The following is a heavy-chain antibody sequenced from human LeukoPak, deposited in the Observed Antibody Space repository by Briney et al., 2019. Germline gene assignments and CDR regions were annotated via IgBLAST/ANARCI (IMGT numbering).Heavy chain of an antibody. CDR1: GYTFTSYD. J-gene: IGHJ4*02. D-gene: IGHD2-15*01. CDR3: ARGLSWVSKDFDY. CDR2: MNHNSGNT. Sequence: ASVKVSCKASGYTFTSYDINWVRQAPGQGVEWMGWMNHNSGNTCYAQKFQGRVTMTRNTSISTAYMELSTLRSEDTAVYYCARGLSWVSKDFDYWGQGTLVTVSS. V-gene: IGHV1-8*01.